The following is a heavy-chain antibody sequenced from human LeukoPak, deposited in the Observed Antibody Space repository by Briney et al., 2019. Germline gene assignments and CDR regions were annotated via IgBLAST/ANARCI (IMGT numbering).Heavy chain of an antibody. V-gene: IGHV3-53*01. D-gene: IGHD7-27*01. CDR1: GFSVNSTE. Sequence: GGSLRLSGSPPGFSVNSTETGSVRQAPGKGLDWAPFIYSGGSTYYADSVKGRFTVSSENSKNTLDLQITSLRAEDTAVCYCVRRGWGSGYYYYSRDVWGKGTTVIVSS. CDR2: IYSGGST. CDR3: VRRGWGSGYYYYSRDV. J-gene: IGHJ6*03.